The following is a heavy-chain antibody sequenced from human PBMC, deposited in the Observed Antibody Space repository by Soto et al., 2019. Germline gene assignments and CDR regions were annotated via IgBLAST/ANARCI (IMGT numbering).Heavy chain of an antibody. V-gene: IGHV1-69*02. CDR3: ASSYGSGYRAFDY. Sequence: QVQLVQSGAEVKRPGSSVKVSCKASGDTFNFYSINWVRQAPGLGLEWMGRVNPIVSMSNYAQKFQGRVTMTADKSTSTADMELSSLRSEDTAIDYCASSYGSGYRAFDYWGQGALVTVSS. CDR1: GDTFNFYS. J-gene: IGHJ4*02. D-gene: IGHD3-10*01. CDR2: VNPIVSMS.